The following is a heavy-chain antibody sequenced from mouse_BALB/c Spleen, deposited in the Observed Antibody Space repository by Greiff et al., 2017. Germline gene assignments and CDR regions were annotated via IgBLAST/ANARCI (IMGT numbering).Heavy chain of an antibody. J-gene: IGHJ3*01. CDR2: IDPANGNT. CDR3: ARFPLYSSFAY. CDR1: GFNFNDTY. D-gene: IGHD2-1*01. Sequence: VQLQQSGAELVKPGASVKLSCTASGFNFNDTYMHWVKQRPEQGLEWIGRIDPANGNTKYDPKFQGKATITADTSSNTAYLQLSSLTSEDTAVYYCARFPLYSSFAYWGQGTLVTVSA. V-gene: IGHV14-3*02.